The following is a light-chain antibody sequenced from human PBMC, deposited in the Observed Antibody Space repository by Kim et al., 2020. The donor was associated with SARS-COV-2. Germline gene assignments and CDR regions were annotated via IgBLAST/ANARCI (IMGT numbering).Light chain of an antibody. J-gene: IGLJ2*01. CDR3: QSYDSSLSGSV. CDR2: GNS. Sequence: QRVTLSCPGSRTNSGAGYDVHGYQQLPGTAPKLLIYGNSNRPSGVPDRFSGSKSGTSASLAITGLQAEDEADYYCQSYDSSLSGSVFGGGTQLTVL. CDR1: RTNSGAGYD. V-gene: IGLV1-40*01.